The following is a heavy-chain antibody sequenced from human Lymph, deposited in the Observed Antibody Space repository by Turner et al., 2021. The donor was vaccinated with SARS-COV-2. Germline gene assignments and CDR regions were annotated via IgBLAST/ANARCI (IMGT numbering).Heavy chain of an antibody. D-gene: IGHD4-17*01. J-gene: IGHJ4*02. V-gene: IGHV1-46*01. CDR3: ARSGTVTTCCDY. Sequence: QVQLVQSGAEVKKPGASVKVSCKASGYTFTTYYMHWVRQAPGQVLEWMGIIIPSGGSTSYSLKFQVRVIMTSDTPTSTVYMELSSLRSEDTAVYYCARSGTVTTCCDYWGQGTLFTVSS. CDR2: IIPSGGST. CDR1: GYTFTTYY.